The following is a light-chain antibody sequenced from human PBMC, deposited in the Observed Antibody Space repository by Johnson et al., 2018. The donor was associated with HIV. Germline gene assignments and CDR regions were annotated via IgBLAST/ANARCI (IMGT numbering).Light chain of an antibody. V-gene: IGLV1-51*01. CDR1: SSNIGNNY. CDR3: GTWDSSLSAVL. Sequence: QSVLTQPPSVSAAPGQKVTISCSGSSSNIGNNYVSWYQQLPGTAPKLLIYDNNKRPSGIPDRFSGSKSGTSATLGITGRQTGDEADYYGGTWDSSLSAVLFGTGTKVTVL. J-gene: IGLJ1*01. CDR2: DNN.